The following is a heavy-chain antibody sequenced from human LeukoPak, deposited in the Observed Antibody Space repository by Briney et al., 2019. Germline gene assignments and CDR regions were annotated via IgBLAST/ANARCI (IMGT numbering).Heavy chain of an antibody. V-gene: IGHV1-69*01. CDR2: IILIFGTA. Sequence: GASVKVSCKASGGTFSSYAISWVRQAPGQGLEWMGGIILIFGTANYAQKFQGRVTITADESTSTAYMELSSLRSEDTAVYYCARDRSDYYYYGMDVWGQGTTVTVSS. CDR3: ARDRSDYYYYGMDV. J-gene: IGHJ6*02. D-gene: IGHD3-16*02. CDR1: GGTFSSYA.